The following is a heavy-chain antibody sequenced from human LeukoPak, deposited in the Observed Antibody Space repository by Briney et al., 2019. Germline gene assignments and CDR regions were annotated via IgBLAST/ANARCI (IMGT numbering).Heavy chain of an antibody. D-gene: IGHD6-19*01. V-gene: IGHV4-39*01. CDR1: SGSISSSSYY. Sequence: PSETLSLTCTVSSGSISSSSYYWGWIRQPPGKGLEWIGSIYYSGSTYYNPSLKSRVTISVDTSKNQFSLKLSTVTAADTAVYYCASQTKGQWLADFDYWGQGTLVTVSS. CDR3: ASQTKGQWLADFDY. J-gene: IGHJ4*02. CDR2: IYYSGST.